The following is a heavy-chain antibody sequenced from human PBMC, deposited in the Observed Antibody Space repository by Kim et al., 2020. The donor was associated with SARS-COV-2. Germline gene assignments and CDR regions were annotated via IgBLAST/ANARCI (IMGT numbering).Heavy chain of an antibody. CDR1: GYSFTSYW. Sequence: ESLKISCKGSGYSFTSYWIGWVRQMPGKGLEWMGIIYPGDSDTRYSPSFQGQVTISADKSISTAYLQWSSLKASDTAMYYCASSYCSSTSCSKRAYYYYGMDVWGQGTTVTVSS. CDR3: ASSYCSSTSCSKRAYYYYGMDV. J-gene: IGHJ6*02. D-gene: IGHD2-2*01. CDR2: IYPGDSDT. V-gene: IGHV5-51*01.